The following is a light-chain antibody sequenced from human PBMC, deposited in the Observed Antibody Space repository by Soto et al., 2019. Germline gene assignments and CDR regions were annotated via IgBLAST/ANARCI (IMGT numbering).Light chain of an antibody. V-gene: IGLV2-14*01. CDR2: DVN. CDR3: SSYTTSSSYV. Sequence: QSVLTQPASVSGSPGQSIAISCSGTSSDVGAYNYVSWYQQHSGKAPKLMIYDVNYRPSGISDRFSASKSGNTATLTISRLQAEDEADYYCSSYTTSSSYVFGSGTKVPVL. J-gene: IGLJ1*01. CDR1: SSDVGAYNY.